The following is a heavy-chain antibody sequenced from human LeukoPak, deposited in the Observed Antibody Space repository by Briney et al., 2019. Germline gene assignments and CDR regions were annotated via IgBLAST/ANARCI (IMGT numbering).Heavy chain of an antibody. CDR2: MNPNSGNT. V-gene: IGHV1-8*01. D-gene: IGHD2-2*01. J-gene: IGHJ5*02. CDR1: GYTFTSYD. Sequence: ASVKVSCKASGYTFTSYDTNWVRQATGQGLEWMGWMNPNSGNTGYAQKFQGRVTMTRNTSISTAYMELSSLRSEDTAVYYCAGIYCSSTSCSFSGWFDPWGQGTLVTVSS. CDR3: AGIYCSSTSCSFSGWFDP.